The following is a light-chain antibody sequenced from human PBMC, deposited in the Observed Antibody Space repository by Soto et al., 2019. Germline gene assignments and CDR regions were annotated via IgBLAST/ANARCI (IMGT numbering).Light chain of an antibody. Sequence: QSALTQPASVSGSPGQSITISCSGTTSDVGIYNLVSWYQQHPGKAPKLVIYEVDKRPSGVSNRFSGSRSGNTASLTISGLQSEDEADYYCCSYAGSRWVFGGGTKLTVL. CDR1: TSDVGIYNL. CDR3: CSYAGSRWV. J-gene: IGLJ3*02. CDR2: EVD. V-gene: IGLV2-23*02.